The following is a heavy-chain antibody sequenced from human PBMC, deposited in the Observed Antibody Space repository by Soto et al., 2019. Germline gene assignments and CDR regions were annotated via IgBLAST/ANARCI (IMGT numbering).Heavy chain of an antibody. J-gene: IGHJ4*02. Sequence: GGSLILSCAASGFTFSTYAMHWVRQAPGKGLEWVAVISYDGSNKYYADSVKGRFTISRDNSKNTLYLQMNSLRADDTAVYYCARFPHSIGWSFDYWGQGTLVTVSS. D-gene: IGHD6-19*01. CDR3: ARFPHSIGWSFDY. CDR1: GFTFSTYA. V-gene: IGHV3-30-3*01. CDR2: ISYDGSNK.